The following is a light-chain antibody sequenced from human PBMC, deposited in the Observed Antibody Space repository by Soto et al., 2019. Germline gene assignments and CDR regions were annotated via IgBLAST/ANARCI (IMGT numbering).Light chain of an antibody. Sequence: DIVLTQSPGTLSLSPGERATLSCRASQSVRSDYFAWYQQKPGQAPRVIIFGVSTSATGIPDRFSGSGSGTDFTLTISRLEPDDFALYYCQQYGNSPLTVGGGTKVDIK. CDR3: QQYGNSPLT. J-gene: IGKJ4*01. V-gene: IGKV3-20*01. CDR2: GVS. CDR1: QSVRSDY.